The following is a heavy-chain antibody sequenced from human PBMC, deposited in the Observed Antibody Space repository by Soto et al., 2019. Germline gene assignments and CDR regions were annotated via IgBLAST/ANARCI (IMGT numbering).Heavy chain of an antibody. CDR1: GGSISSSSYY. J-gene: IGHJ4*02. CDR2: IYYSGST. D-gene: IGHD6-13*01. CDR3: ARHGLAAAGDFDY. Sequence: QLQLQESGPGLVKPSETLSLTCTVSGGSISSSSYYWGWIRQPPGKGLEWIGSIYYSGSTYYNPSLKSRVTISVDTSKNQFSLKLSSVTAADTAVYYCARHGLAAAGDFDYWGQGTLVTVSS. V-gene: IGHV4-39*01.